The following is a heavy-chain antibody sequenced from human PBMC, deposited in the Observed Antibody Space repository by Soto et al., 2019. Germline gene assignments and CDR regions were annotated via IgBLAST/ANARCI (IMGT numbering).Heavy chain of an antibody. D-gene: IGHD6-19*01. J-gene: IGHJ6*02. Sequence: GGSLRLSCAASGFTVSSNYMSWVRQAPGKGLEWVSVIYSGGSTYYADSVKGRFTISRDNSKNTLYLQMNSLRAEDTAVYYCASSEAVAGTDYYYGMDVWGQGTTVTVSS. CDR3: ASSEAVAGTDYYYGMDV. CDR1: GFTVSSNY. V-gene: IGHV3-53*01. CDR2: IYSGGST.